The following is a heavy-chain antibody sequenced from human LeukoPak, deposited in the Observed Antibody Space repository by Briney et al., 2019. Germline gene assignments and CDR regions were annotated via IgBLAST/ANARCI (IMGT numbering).Heavy chain of an antibody. CDR1: GFTFSSYA. J-gene: IGHJ4*02. D-gene: IGHD4-17*01. V-gene: IGHV3-23*01. Sequence: GGSLRLSCAASGFTFSSYAMSWVRQAPRQGLGWVSSSGGSGGSTFYADSVKGRFTISRDNSKNTLYLQMNSLRAEDTAVFYCAKPGVDTPYGDYSHFGYWGQGTLVTVSS. CDR2: SGGSGGST. CDR3: AKPGVDTPYGDYSHFGY.